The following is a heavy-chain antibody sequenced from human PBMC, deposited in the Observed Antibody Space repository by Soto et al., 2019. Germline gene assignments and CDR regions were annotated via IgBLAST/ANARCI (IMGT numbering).Heavy chain of an antibody. V-gene: IGHV1-69*01. D-gene: IGHD3-3*01. CDR2: VIPSIESP. J-gene: IGHJ4*02. CDR3: ARGSEEWSNLGFFDS. CDR1: GGTFTTYA. Sequence: QVQLVQSGAEVKKPGSSVQVSCKASGGTFTTYAFIWVRQAPGQGLEWLGRVIPSIESPNYAQKVQYRVTMSADESTRTAFLELSSLRSDDTAVYFCARGSEEWSNLGFFDSWGQGTLVTVSS.